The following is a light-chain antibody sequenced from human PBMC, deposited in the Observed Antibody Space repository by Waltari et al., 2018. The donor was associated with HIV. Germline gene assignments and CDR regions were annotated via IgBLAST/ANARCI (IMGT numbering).Light chain of an antibody. V-gene: IGLV3-19*01. Sequence: SSELTQDPAVSMALGQTVRITCQGDSLRSYYASWYQQKPGLAPILVIYGKNNRPSGIPDRFFGSNSGNTASLTITGAQAEDEADYYCNSRDSSGNHFVLFGGGTKLTVL. CDR3: NSRDSSGNHFVL. CDR2: GKN. CDR1: SLRSYY. J-gene: IGLJ2*01.